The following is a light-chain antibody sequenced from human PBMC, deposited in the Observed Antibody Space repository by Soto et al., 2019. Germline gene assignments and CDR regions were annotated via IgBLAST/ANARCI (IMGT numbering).Light chain of an antibody. CDR1: QSVSSN. J-gene: IGKJ1*01. CDR3: QQYNNWPLT. V-gene: IGKV3-15*01. Sequence: EIVMTQSPATLSVSPGVRVTLSCRASQSVSSNLAWYQQKPGQAPRLLIYGASTRATGIPARFSGSGSGTEFTLTISSLQSEDFAVYYCQQYNNWPLTFGQGTKVEIK. CDR2: GAS.